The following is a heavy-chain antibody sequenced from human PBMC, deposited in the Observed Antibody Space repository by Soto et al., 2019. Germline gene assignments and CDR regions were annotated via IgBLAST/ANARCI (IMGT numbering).Heavy chain of an antibody. CDR2: IWHDGSKT. CDR1: GFTFRTYG. Sequence: QVQLVESGGGVVQPGGSLRLSCAASGFTFRTYGFHWIRQAPVKGLEWVAVIWHDGSKTYYADSERGRFTISRDDSKNTLYLQMNGLRAEDTAMYYCARDGCNGGACLVDPWGQGTLVTVSS. V-gene: IGHV3-33*01. J-gene: IGHJ5*02. CDR3: ARDGCNGGACLVDP. D-gene: IGHD2-15*01.